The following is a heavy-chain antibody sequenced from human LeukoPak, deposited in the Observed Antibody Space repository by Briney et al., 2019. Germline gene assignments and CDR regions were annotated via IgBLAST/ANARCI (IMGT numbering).Heavy chain of an antibody. D-gene: IGHD2-2*01. CDR3: ARTAEGYCSSASCFGFSYSYYMDV. V-gene: IGHV4-61*02. CDR1: GGSIAGTSFY. CDR2: IYTSGST. Sequence: SETLSLTCTVSGGSIAGTSFYWSWIRQPAGKGLEWIGRIYTSGSTNYNPSLKSRVTISLDTSKNQFPLKLSSVIAADTAVYYCARTAEGYCSSASCFGFSYSYYMDVWGKGTTVTISS. J-gene: IGHJ6*03.